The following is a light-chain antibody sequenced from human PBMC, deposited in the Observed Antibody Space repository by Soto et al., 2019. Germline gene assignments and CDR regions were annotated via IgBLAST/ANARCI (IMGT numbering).Light chain of an antibody. CDR3: QSYDSSLSGYV. CDR2: DNN. V-gene: IGLV1-40*01. J-gene: IGLJ1*01. Sequence: QAVVTQPPSVSGAPGQRVTISCTGSSSNIGAGYDVHWYQQLPGTAPQLLIYDNNNRPSGVPDRFSGSKSGTSGSLAITGLQAEGEADYYCQSYDSSLSGYVFGTGTKLTVL. CDR1: SSNIGAGYD.